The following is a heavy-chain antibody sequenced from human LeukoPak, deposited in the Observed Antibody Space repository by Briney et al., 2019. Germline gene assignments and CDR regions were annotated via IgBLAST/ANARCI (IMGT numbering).Heavy chain of an antibody. CDR3: ARDLFLR. Sequence: AGGSLRLSCAASGXTFSNYGMNWVRQAPGKGLEWVSYISSDSSSISYADSVKGRFTISRDNAKNSLYLQMNSLRDEDTAVYYCARDLFLRWGQGTLVTVSS. CDR2: ISSDSSSI. J-gene: IGHJ4*02. CDR1: GXTFSNYG. D-gene: IGHD3-10*02. V-gene: IGHV3-48*02.